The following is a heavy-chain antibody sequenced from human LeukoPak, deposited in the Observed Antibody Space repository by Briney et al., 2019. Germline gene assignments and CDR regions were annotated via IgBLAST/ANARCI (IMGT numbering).Heavy chain of an antibody. J-gene: IGHJ1*01. CDR2: ISYDGSNK. Sequence: GESLRLSCAASGFTFSSYAMHWVRQAPGKGLEWVAVISYDGSNKYYADSVKGRFTISRDNSKNTLYLQMNSLRAEDTAVYYCASSDRGCFQHWGQGTLVTVSS. D-gene: IGHD3-10*01. CDR3: ASSDRGCFQH. V-gene: IGHV3-30-3*01. CDR1: GFTFSSYA.